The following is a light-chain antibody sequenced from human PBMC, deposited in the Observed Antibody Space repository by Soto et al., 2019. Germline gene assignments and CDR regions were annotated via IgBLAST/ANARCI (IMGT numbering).Light chain of an antibody. CDR1: QSIRTD. Sequence: IVMTQSPATMYMSQGVRATLSCRSSQSIRTDLAWYQQKSGQGPRXLIYDASTRATGIPARFSGSGSGTEFTLTISSLQSADFAVYYCQQYVNSWTLGQGTKVDIK. CDR2: DAS. J-gene: IGKJ1*01. V-gene: IGKV3D-15*01. CDR3: QQYVNSWT.